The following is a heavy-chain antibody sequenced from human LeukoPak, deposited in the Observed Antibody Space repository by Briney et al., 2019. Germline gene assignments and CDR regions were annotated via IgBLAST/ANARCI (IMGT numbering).Heavy chain of an antibody. V-gene: IGHV3-21*01. CDR2: ISSSSTYI. Sequence: GGSLRLSCAASGFIYSSYSMNWVRQAPGKGLEWVSSISSSSTYIYYADSVKGRFTISRDNAKNSLYLQMNSLRAEDTAVYYCARSSYSSSWYTQSFLSDYYMDVWGKGTTVTVSS. CDR1: GFIYSSYS. CDR3: ARSSYSSSWYTQSFLSDYYMDV. D-gene: IGHD6-13*01. J-gene: IGHJ6*03.